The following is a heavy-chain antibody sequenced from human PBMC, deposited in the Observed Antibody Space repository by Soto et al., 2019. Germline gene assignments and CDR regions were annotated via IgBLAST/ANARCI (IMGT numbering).Heavy chain of an antibody. Sequence: GASVKVSCKASGYTFTSYGISWVRQAPGQGLEWMGWISAYNGNTNYAQKLQGRVTMTTDTSTSTAYMELRSLRSDDTAVYYCARRMPLCYYDSSGPFFDYCGQXSLVTVSA. J-gene: IGHJ4*02. CDR1: GYTFTSYG. V-gene: IGHV1-18*01. CDR3: ARRMPLCYYDSSGPFFDY. D-gene: IGHD3-22*01. CDR2: ISAYNGNT.